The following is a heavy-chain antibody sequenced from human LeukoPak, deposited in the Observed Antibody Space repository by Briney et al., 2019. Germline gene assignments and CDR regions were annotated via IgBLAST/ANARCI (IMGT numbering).Heavy chain of an antibody. CDR2: ILYSGST. J-gene: IGHJ4*02. CDR1: GGSISSSRHY. V-gene: IGHV4-39*01. D-gene: IGHD3-22*01. Sequence: PSETLSLTCTVSGGSISSSRHYWGWIRQPPGKGLEWIGNILYSGSTNYNPSLKSQVTISVDTSKNQFSLKLSSVTAADTADYYCVRRVAGSSYRDYWGQGTLVTVSS. CDR3: VRRVAGSSYRDY.